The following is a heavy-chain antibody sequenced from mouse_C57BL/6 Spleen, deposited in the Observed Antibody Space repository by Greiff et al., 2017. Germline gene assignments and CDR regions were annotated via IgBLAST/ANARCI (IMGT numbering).Heavy chain of an antibody. CDR2: IYPGSGST. Sequence: QVQLQQPGAELVKPGASVKMSCKASGYTFTSYWITWVKQRPGQGLEWIGDIYPGSGSTNYNEKFKSKATLTVDTSSSTAYMQLRSLTSEDSAVYYCASPGGLEDYAMDYWGQGTSVTVSS. CDR3: ASPGGLEDYAMDY. V-gene: IGHV1-55*01. CDR1: GYTFTSYW. J-gene: IGHJ4*01. D-gene: IGHD2-4*01.